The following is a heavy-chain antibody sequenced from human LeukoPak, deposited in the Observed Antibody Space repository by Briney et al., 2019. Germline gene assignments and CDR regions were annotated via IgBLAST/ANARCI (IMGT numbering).Heavy chain of an antibody. J-gene: IGHJ4*02. Sequence: GGSLRLSCAASGFTFSSYGMHWVRQAPGKGLEWVAVIQYDGSNKYYADSVKGRFTISRDNSKNTLYLQMNSLRAEDTAVYYCARGPYYYDSSGYYPPFDYWGQGTLVTVSS. D-gene: IGHD3-22*01. CDR1: GFTFSSYG. CDR2: IQYDGSNK. V-gene: IGHV3-33*01. CDR3: ARGPYYYDSSGYYPPFDY.